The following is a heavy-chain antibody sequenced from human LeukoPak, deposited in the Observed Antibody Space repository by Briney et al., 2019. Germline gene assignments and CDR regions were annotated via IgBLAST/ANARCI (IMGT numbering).Heavy chain of an antibody. CDR2: IYYSGST. Sequence: PSETLSLTCTVSGGSISSGGYYWSWIRQHPGKGLEWIGYIYYSGSTNYNPSLKSRVTISVDTSKNQFSLKLSSVTAADTAVYYCARDRRAYDFWSGYYPESNWFDPWGQGTLVTVSS. V-gene: IGHV4-61*08. D-gene: IGHD3-3*01. CDR1: GGSISSGGYY. CDR3: ARDRRAYDFWSGYYPESNWFDP. J-gene: IGHJ5*02.